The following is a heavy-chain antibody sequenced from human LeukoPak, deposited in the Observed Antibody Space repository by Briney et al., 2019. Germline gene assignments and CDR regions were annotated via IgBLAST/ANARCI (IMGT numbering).Heavy chain of an antibody. J-gene: IGHJ4*02. CDR3: ARDLAAAGFDY. CDR1: GGSISSYY. V-gene: IGHV4-4*07. Sequence: SETLSLTCTVSGGSISSYYWSWIRQPAGKGLEWIGRIYTSGSTNYNPSLKGRVTMSVDTSKNQLSLKLSSVTAADTAVYYCARDLAAAGFDYWGQGTLVTVSS. D-gene: IGHD6-13*01. CDR2: IYTSGST.